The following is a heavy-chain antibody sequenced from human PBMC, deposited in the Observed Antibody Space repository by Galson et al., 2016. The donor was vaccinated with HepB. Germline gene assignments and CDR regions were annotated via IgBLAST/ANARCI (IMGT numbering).Heavy chain of an antibody. J-gene: IGHJ4*02. CDR1: GGSINNYY. CDR2: MYYSGST. D-gene: IGHD3-10*01. Sequence: SETLSLTCSVSGGSINNYYWSWIRQPPGKGLEWIGYMYYSGSTNYSPSLKSRVSMLIDTSKSQFSLRLTSVTAADTAVYYCARAVDYYGPGSYYHLYYFDYWGQGTLVTVSS. V-gene: IGHV4-59*01. CDR3: ARAVDYYGPGSYYHLYYFDY.